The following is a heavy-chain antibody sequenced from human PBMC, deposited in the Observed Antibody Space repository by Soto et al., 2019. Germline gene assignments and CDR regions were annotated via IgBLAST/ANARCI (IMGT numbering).Heavy chain of an antibody. CDR2: ITCHSGTI. V-gene: IGHV3-9*01. Sequence: EVQLVESGGGLVQPGRSLRLACAASGFTFDQYTMHWVRQAPGKGLEWVSSITCHSGTIGYADSAKGRFTISRDNAKNSLYLQMNSRRGEDTALYYCAKEMITFGDFNYYYMDVWGNGTTVTVSS. CDR1: GFTFDQYT. D-gene: IGHD3-16*01. CDR3: AKEMITFGDFNYYYMDV. J-gene: IGHJ6*03.